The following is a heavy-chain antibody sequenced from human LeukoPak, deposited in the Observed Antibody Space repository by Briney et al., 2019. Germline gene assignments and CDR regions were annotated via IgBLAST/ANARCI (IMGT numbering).Heavy chain of an antibody. Sequence: PGGSLRLSCAASGFTFSSYGMHWVRQAPGKGLEWVSVLYGGGTTFYADSVKGRFTISRDNSKNTLYLQMSSLRVEDTAVYYCARAGLSRAAAGLFDYWGQGTLVTVSS. J-gene: IGHJ4*02. D-gene: IGHD6-13*01. CDR2: LYGGGTT. CDR3: ARAGLSRAAAGLFDY. CDR1: GFTFSSYG. V-gene: IGHV3-53*01.